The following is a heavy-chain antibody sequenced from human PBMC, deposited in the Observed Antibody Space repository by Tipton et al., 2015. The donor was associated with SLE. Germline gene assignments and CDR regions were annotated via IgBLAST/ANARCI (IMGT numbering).Heavy chain of an antibody. CDR1: GGSVSSNSYY. CDR2: VYYTGNT. CDR3: ARARRLTGIDFDY. D-gene: IGHD7-27*01. Sequence: TLSLTCTVSGGSVSSNSYYWGWTRQPPGKGLEWVGTVYYTGNTFYNPSLKSRVTILVDTSKNQFSLKLSSVTAADTAVYYCARARRLTGIDFDYWGQGTLVTVSS. V-gene: IGHV4-39*07. J-gene: IGHJ4*02.